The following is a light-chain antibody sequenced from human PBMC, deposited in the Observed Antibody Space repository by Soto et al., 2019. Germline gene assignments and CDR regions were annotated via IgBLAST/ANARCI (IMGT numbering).Light chain of an antibody. J-gene: IGLJ1*01. CDR2: TTN. CDR1: GSNIGRNT. CDR3: AAWDDSLNGDV. Sequence: QSVLTQPPSASGTPGQRFTISCSGSGSNIGRNTVNWYQQVPGTAPKLLIYTTNERPSGVPDRFSGSKSGTSASLAISGLQSEDEADYYCAAWDDSLNGDVFGTGTKVTVL. V-gene: IGLV1-44*01.